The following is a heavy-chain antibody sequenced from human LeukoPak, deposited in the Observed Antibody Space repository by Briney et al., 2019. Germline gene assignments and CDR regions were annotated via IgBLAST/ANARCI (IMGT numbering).Heavy chain of an antibody. V-gene: IGHV4-4*02. CDR2: IYHTGST. J-gene: IGHJ3*02. CDR3: ARDSVIVGARAAFDI. D-gene: IGHD1-26*01. CDR1: GGSISSKNW. Sequence: PSETLSLTCAVSGGSISSKNWWIWVRQPPEKGLEWIGEIYHTGSTNYNPPLKSRVTISVDKSKNQFSLKLSSVTAADTAVYYCARDSVIVGARAAFDIWGQGTMVTVSS.